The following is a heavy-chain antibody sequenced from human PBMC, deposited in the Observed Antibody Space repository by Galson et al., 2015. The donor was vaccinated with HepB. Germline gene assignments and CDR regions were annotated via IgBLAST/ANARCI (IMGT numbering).Heavy chain of an antibody. V-gene: IGHV6-1*01. D-gene: IGHD3-3*01. CDR3: ARGLSYDFWSGYWFDP. Sequence: CAISGDSVSSNSAAWNRIRQSPSRGLEWLGRTYYRSKWYNDYAVSVKSRITINPDTSKNQFSLQLNSVTPEDTAVYYCARGLSYDFWSGYWFDPWGQGTLVTVSS. CDR1: GDSVSSNSAA. CDR2: TYYRSKWYN. J-gene: IGHJ5*02.